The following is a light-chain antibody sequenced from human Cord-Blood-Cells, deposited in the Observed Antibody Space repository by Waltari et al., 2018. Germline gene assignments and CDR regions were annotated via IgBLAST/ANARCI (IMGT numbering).Light chain of an antibody. CDR2: LGS. V-gene: IGKV2-28*01. CDR1: QSLLHSNGYNY. Sequence: DIVMTQSPLSLPVTPGEPASISCRSSQSLLHSNGYNYLDWYLQKPGQSPQLLIYLGSNRATGVPDRFSGSVSDTDFTLKISRVEAEDVGVYYCMQALQTPPYAFGQGSKLEIK. CDR3: MQALQTPPYA. J-gene: IGKJ2*01.